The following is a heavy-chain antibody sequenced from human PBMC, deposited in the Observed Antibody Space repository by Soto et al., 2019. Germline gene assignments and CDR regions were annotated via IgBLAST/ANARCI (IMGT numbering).Heavy chain of an antibody. D-gene: IGHD5-12*01. CDR1: GDSVSSNSDA. J-gene: IGHJ6*02. V-gene: IGHV6-1*01. Sequence: SQTLSLTCAISGDSVSSNSDAWNWIRQSPSRGLEWLGRTYYRSKWYNDYAVSVKSRITINPDTSKNQFSLQLNSVTPEDTAVYYCARGRGYSGYDSDYYYGMDVRGQGTTVTVSS. CDR2: TYYRSKWYN. CDR3: ARGRGYSGYDSDYYYGMDV.